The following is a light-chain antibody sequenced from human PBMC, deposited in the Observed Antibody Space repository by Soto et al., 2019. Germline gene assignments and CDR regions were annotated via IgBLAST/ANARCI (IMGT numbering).Light chain of an antibody. V-gene: IGKV1-9*01. CDR1: QGISST. Sequence: QLTHSPSSLSASLGDRVTTPWRASQGISSTLAWYQQKPPRAPKLLIFGASTLQSGVPSRFSGSGSATDFTPTISSLQPEDFATYFCQKLNAYPPWTFGQGTKVDIK. CDR3: QKLNAYPPWT. CDR2: GAS. J-gene: IGKJ1*01.